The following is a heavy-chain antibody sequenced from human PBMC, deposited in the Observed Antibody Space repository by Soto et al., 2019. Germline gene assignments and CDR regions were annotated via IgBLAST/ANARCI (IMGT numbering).Heavy chain of an antibody. CDR1: GGTFSSYT. V-gene: IGHV1-69*04. Sequence: ASVKVSCKASGGTFSSYTISWVRQAPGQGLEWMGRIIPILGIANYAQKFQGRVTITADKSTSTAYMELSSLRSEDTAVYYCARDLAPRYYYMDVWGKGTTVTVSS. CDR3: ARDLAPRYYYMDV. J-gene: IGHJ6*03. CDR2: IIPILGIA.